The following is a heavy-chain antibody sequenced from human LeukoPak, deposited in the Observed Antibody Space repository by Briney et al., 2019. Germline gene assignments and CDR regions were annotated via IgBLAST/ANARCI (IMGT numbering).Heavy chain of an antibody. CDR1: GYTFTSHF. Sequence: ASVKASCKASGYTFTSHFMHWMRQAPGQGLEWMGIINPSGGSTNYAQKFQGRLTMTRDMSTSTVYMELSSLRSEDTAVYYCARVATIYYDSSVGPFDIWGQGTMVTVSS. V-gene: IGHV1-46*01. J-gene: IGHJ3*02. CDR2: INPSGGST. CDR3: ARVATIYYDSSVGPFDI. D-gene: IGHD3-22*01.